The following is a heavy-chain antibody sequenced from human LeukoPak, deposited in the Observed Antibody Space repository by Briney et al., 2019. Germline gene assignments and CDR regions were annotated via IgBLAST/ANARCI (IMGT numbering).Heavy chain of an antibody. V-gene: IGHV3-23*01. CDR1: GFTFSSYA. CDR3: AKGRVYMTTVTSTPDY. J-gene: IGHJ4*02. D-gene: IGHD4-4*01. Sequence: PGGSLRLSCAASGFTFSSYAMSWVRQAPGKGLEWVSAISGSGGSTYYADSVKGRFTISRDNSKNTLYLQMNSLRCEDTAVYYCAKGRVYMTTVTSTPDYWGQGTLVTVSS. CDR2: ISGSGGST.